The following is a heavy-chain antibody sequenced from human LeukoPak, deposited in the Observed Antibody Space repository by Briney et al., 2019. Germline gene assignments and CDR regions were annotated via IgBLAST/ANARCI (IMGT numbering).Heavy chain of an antibody. Sequence: GGSLRLSCAASGFTFNSYTMSWIRQAPGKGLEWVASIGASNSNTHYADSLEGRFTISRNNAQNSLYLQMNSLRGEDTAVYYCARDPRGSLDYWGQGNLGTVSS. CDR3: ARDPRGSLDY. CDR2: IGASNSNT. J-gene: IGHJ4*02. V-gene: IGHV3-21*01. CDR1: GFTFNSYT.